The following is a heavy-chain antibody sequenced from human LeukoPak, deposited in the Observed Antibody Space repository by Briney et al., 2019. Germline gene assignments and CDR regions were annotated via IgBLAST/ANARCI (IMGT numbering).Heavy chain of an antibody. CDR1: GFTFSSYS. CDR3: AKDGGLWVSAHWGDS. D-gene: IGHD7-27*01. Sequence: GGSLRLSCAASGFTFSSYSMNWVRQAPGKGLEWDSTITTSDGNTYYADSVKGRFTVSRDNSKNTLFLQMNSLRAEDTAVYYCAKDGGLWVSAHWGDSWGRGTLVTVSS. V-gene: IGHV3-23*01. J-gene: IGHJ4*02. CDR2: ITTSDGNT.